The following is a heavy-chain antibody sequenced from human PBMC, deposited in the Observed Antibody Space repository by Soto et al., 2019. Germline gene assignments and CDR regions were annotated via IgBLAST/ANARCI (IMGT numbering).Heavy chain of an antibody. D-gene: IGHD2-2*01. Sequence: GGSLRLSCAAPGFTFSSYAMSWVRQAPGKGLEWVSAISGSGGSTYYADSVKGRFTISRDNSKNTLYLQMNSLRAEDTAVYYCAKARSGKYQLLCEIDYWGQGTLVTVSS. CDR3: AKARSGKYQLLCEIDY. J-gene: IGHJ4*02. CDR2: ISGSGGST. CDR1: GFTFSSYA. V-gene: IGHV3-23*01.